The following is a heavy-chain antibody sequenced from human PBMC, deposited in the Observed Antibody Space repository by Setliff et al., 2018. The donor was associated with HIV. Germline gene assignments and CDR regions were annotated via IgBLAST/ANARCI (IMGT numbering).Heavy chain of an antibody. J-gene: IGHJ4*02. CDR3: ASGWYYFDY. CDR2: ISWSSGSI. V-gene: IGHV3-9*01. D-gene: IGHD6-19*01. CDR1: GFTFDDYA. Sequence: GGSLRLSCAASGFTFDDYAMHWVRQAPGKGLEWVSGISWSSGSIGYADSVKGRFTISRDNAKNSLYLQMNSLRAEDTAFYYCASGWYYFDYWGQGTLVTVSS.